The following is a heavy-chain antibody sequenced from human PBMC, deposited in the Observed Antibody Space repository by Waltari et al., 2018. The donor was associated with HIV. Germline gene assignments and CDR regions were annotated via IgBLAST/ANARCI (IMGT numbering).Heavy chain of an antibody. CDR1: GYSFTSYW. J-gene: IGHJ5*02. CDR2: IYPGDSDT. D-gene: IGHD6-13*01. V-gene: IGHV5-51*01. CDR3: ARRLYSSSWPAYNWFDP. Sequence: EVQLVQSGAEVKKPGESLKISCKGSGYSFTSYWIGWVRQMPGKGLEWMGIIYPGDSDTRYSPSFQGQVTISADKSISTAYLQWSSLKASDTAMYYCARRLYSSSWPAYNWFDPWGQGTLVTVSS.